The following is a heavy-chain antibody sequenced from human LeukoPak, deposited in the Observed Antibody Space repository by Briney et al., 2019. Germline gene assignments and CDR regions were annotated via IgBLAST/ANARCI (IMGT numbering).Heavy chain of an antibody. V-gene: IGHV4-34*01. D-gene: IGHD2-15*01. CDR3: ARMRGGGIGYHYYVDV. CDR1: GGSFSDCY. CDR2: INHSGST. Sequence: PSETLSLTCAVYGGSFSDCYWSWIRQPPGKGLEWIGEINHSGSTNYNPSLKSRVSISVDTSKNQFSLKLTSVTAADTAVYYCARMRGGGIGYHYYVDVWGKGTTVIVSS. J-gene: IGHJ6*03.